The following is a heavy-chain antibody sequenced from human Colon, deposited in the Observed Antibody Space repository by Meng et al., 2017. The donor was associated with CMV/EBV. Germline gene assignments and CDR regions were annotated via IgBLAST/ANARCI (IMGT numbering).Heavy chain of an antibody. V-gene: IGHV3-74*03. CDR3: VGGGSGYMDY. J-gene: IGHJ4*02. CDR1: GLTFSRWW. Sequence: LSCAASGLTFSRWWMHWVRQAPGKGLVGVSRIKTDGSYTTYADSVKGRFTISRDNAKNTLYLQMNSLRVEDTAVYYCVGGGSGYMDYWGQGTLVTVSS. D-gene: IGHD5-12*01. CDR2: IKTDGSYT.